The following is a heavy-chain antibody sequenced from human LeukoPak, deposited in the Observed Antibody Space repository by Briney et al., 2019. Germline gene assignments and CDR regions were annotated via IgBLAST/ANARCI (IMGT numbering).Heavy chain of an antibody. Sequence: GGSLRLSCAASGNYWMHWVRQAPGMGLVWVSRLPPDELGIIYADSVKGRFTVSRDNAKNTVYLQMNNLRVDDTAMYYCVGTIASRGSEYWGQGALVTVSS. CDR2: LPPDELGI. D-gene: IGHD6-6*01. J-gene: IGHJ4*02. V-gene: IGHV3-74*01. CDR1: GNYW. CDR3: VGTIASRGSEY.